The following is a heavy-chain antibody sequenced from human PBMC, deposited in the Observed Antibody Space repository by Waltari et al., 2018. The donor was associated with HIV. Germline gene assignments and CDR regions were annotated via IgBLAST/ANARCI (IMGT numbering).Heavy chain of an antibody. Sequence: QLQLQESGPGLVKPSETLSLTCTVSGGSISSSSYYWGWIRQPPGKGLEWIGSIYYSGSTDDNPSRKRRVTRSVDTSKTQFSLKLSSVTAADTAVYYCARQGGGIAVAGFPEDYWGQGTLVTVSS. V-gene: IGHV4-39*01. CDR3: ARQGGGIAVAGFPEDY. CDR1: GGSISSSSYY. D-gene: IGHD6-19*01. CDR2: IYYSGST. J-gene: IGHJ4*02.